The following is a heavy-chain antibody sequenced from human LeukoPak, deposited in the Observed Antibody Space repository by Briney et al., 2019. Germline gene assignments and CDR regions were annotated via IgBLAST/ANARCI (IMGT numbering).Heavy chain of an antibody. J-gene: IGHJ6*03. CDR1: KFRFSDYG. D-gene: IGHD3-10*01. Sequence: GGFLRLSCSASKFRFSDYGMHWVRQAPGKGLEWVAFIRYDGTKTNYAESVRGRFTISRDNSKNTLYLQMNSLRADDTAVFYCAKDGVILAPGESWYMDVWGSGTPVTVSS. CDR2: IRYDGTKT. CDR3: AKDGVILAPGESWYMDV. V-gene: IGHV3-30*02.